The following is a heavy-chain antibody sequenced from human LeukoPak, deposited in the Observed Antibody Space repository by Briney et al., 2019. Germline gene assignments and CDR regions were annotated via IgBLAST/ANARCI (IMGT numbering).Heavy chain of an antibody. D-gene: IGHD3-3*01. CDR3: ARGVPYDSWSGPHYSDY. Sequence: GGSLRLSCAASGFTFSSYSMNWVRQAPGKGLEWVAHIKQDGSQEYYVDSVKGRFTISRDSAKNSLYLQMNSLRAEDTAVYYCARGVPYDSWSGPHYSDYWGQGTLVTVSS. V-gene: IGHV3-7*01. CDR2: IKQDGSQE. CDR1: GFTFSSYS. J-gene: IGHJ4*02.